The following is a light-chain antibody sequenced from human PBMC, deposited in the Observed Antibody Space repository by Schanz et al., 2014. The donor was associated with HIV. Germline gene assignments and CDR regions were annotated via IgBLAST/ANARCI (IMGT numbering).Light chain of an antibody. Sequence: DIVMTQSPLSLSVTPGEPASISCRSSQSLLHSNGYNYLDWYLQKPGKSPQLLIHMGSIRASGVPVRFSGSGSGTDFTLKISRVEADDVGVYYCMQGLQTPQFTFGPGTKVDIK. CDR3: MQGLQTPQFT. CDR2: MGS. J-gene: IGKJ3*01. V-gene: IGKV2-28*01. CDR1: QSLLHSNGYNY.